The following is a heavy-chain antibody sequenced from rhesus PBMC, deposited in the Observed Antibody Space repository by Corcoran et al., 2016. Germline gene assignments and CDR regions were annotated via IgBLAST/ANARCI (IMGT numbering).Heavy chain of an antibody. CDR1: GFTFSSYW. J-gene: IGHJ4*01. V-gene: IGHV3-119*01. Sequence: EVQLVESGGGLVQPGGSLRLSCAASGFTFSSYWMYWVRQAPGKGLEWVSRISSDGSSTSYADSVKGRFTITRENAKNSLYLQMNSLRAEDTAVYYCAKGGSSGWYPHYFDYWGQGVLVTVSS. CDR2: ISSDGSST. D-gene: IGHD6-31*01. CDR3: AKGGSSGWYPHYFDY.